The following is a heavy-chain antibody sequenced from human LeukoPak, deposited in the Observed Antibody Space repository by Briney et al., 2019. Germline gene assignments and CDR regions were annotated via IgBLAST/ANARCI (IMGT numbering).Heavy chain of an antibody. CDR1: GYTFTSYD. Sequence: ASVKVSCKASGYTFTSYDINWVRQATGQGLEWMGWMNANSGNTGYAQKFQGRVTMTRNTSISTAYMELSSLRSEDTAVYYCARGLMKAYFYDSSGPWGQGTLVTVSS. J-gene: IGHJ5*02. V-gene: IGHV1-8*01. CDR2: MNANSGNT. CDR3: ARGLMKAYFYDSSGP. D-gene: IGHD3-22*01.